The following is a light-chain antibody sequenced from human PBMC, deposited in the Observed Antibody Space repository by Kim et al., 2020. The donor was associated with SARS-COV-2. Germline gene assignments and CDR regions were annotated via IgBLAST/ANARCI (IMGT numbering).Light chain of an antibody. CDR2: STN. Sequence: GGTVTHTCGLTSGTVSTSFYPSWYQQTPGQAPRTLIYSTNTRSSGVPDRFSGSILGNKAALTITGAQAEDESDYYCVLYMGGGIWVFGGGTQLTVL. J-gene: IGLJ3*02. V-gene: IGLV8-61*01. CDR3: VLYMGGGIWV. CDR1: SGTVSTSFY.